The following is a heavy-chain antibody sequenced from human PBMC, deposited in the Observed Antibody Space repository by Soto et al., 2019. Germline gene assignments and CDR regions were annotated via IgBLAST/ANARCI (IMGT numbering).Heavy chain of an antibody. V-gene: IGHV3-23*01. J-gene: IGHJ4*02. D-gene: IGHD3-3*01. CDR1: GFTFGSHA. Sequence: EVQLLESGGGLVQPGGSPRLSCAASGFTFGSHAMIWVRQAPGKGLEWVSAISGSGGSAYYADSVKGRFTISRDNSINTLYLQMNSLRAEDTALYFCAKEPYSDFWSAYYCFDYWGQGTLVTVSS. CDR2: ISGSGGSA. CDR3: AKEPYSDFWSAYYCFDY.